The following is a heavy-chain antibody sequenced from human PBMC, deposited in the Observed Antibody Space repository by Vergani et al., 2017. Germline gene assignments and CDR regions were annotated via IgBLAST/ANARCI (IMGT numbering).Heavy chain of an antibody. J-gene: IGHJ5*02. V-gene: IGHV4-39*01. CDR2: IDYSGST. D-gene: IGHD6-19*01. CDR1: GASIRSSNYY. CDR3: ARHSTVEWLVKLGWIDP. Sequence: QLQLQESGPGLVKPSATLSLTCSVSGASIRSSNYYWGWLRQPPGKGLEWIAGIDYSGSTYYNPSLKSRVTISVDTSKNQFSLKLSSVTAADTAVYFCARHSTVEWLVKLGWIDPWGKGILVTVS.